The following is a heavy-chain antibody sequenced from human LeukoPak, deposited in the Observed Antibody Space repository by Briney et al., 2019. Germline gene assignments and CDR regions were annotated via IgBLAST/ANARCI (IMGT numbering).Heavy chain of an antibody. CDR1: GFTFSSYG. Sequence: GGSLRLSCAASGFTFSSYGMHWVRQAPGKGVGWVAVIWYDGSNKYYADSVKGRFTISRDNSKNTLYLQMNSLRAEDTAVYYCAREVKQQLVRYYYYGMDVWGQGTTVTVSS. CDR2: IWYDGSNK. CDR3: AREVKQQLVRYYYYGMDV. D-gene: IGHD6-13*01. J-gene: IGHJ6*02. V-gene: IGHV3-33*01.